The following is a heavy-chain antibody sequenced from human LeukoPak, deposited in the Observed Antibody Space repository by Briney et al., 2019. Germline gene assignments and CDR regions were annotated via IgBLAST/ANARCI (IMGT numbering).Heavy chain of an antibody. V-gene: IGHV3-49*04. Sequence: GGSLRLSCTASGFTFGDYAMSWVRQAPGKGLEWVGFIRSKAYGGTTEYAASVKGRFTISRDDSKSIAYLQMNSLKTEDTAVYYCTRVRQHDDAFDIWGQGTMVTVSS. CDR3: TRVRQHDDAFDI. CDR2: IRSKAYGGTT. J-gene: IGHJ3*02. D-gene: IGHD6-13*01. CDR1: GFTFGDYA.